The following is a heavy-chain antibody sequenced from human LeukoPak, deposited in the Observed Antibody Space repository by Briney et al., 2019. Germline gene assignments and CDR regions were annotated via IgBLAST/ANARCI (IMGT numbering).Heavy chain of an antibody. CDR3: ARAFYSSGWYNY. Sequence: PGGSLRLSCAASGFTFSSYAMHWVRQAPGKGLEWVAVISYDGSNKYYADSVKGRFTICRDNSKNTLYLQMNSLRAEDTAVYYCARAFYSSGWYNYWGQGILVTVSS. V-gene: IGHV3-30-3*01. CDR2: ISYDGSNK. J-gene: IGHJ4*02. D-gene: IGHD6-19*01. CDR1: GFTFSSYA.